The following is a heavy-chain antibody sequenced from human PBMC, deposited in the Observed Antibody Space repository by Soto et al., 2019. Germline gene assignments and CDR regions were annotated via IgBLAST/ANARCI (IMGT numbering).Heavy chain of an antibody. CDR1: GYTFTSYA. CDR2: ISAGNGNT. D-gene: IGHD4-17*01. Sequence: ASVNVSCKASGYTFTSYAMHWVRQAPGQRLEWMGWISAGNGNTKYSQKFQGRVTITRDTSASTAYMELSSLRSEDTAVYYCARSDGPLGDYWGQGTLVTVSS. CDR3: ARSDGPLGDY. J-gene: IGHJ4*02. V-gene: IGHV1-3*01.